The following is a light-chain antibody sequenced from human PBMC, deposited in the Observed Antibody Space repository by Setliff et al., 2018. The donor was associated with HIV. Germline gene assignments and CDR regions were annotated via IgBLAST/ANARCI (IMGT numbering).Light chain of an antibody. Sequence: QSVLTQPASVSGSPGQSITISCTGTSSDVGGYNLVSWYQQHPGKGPKLLISEVSQRPSGVSNRFSASKSGNTASLTISGLQAEDEADYYCSSYAGRSNSSYVFGTGTKVTVL. CDR2: EVS. CDR3: SSYAGRSNSSYV. CDR1: SSDVGGYNL. V-gene: IGLV2-23*02. J-gene: IGLJ1*01.